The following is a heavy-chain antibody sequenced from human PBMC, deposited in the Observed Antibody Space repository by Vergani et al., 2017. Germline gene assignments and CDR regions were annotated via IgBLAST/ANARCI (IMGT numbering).Heavy chain of an antibody. J-gene: IGHJ6*03. D-gene: IGHD3/OR15-3a*01. CDR2: IIPIFGTA. Sequence: QVQLVQSGAEVKKPGSSVKVSCKASGGTFSSYAISWVRQAPGQGLEWMGGIIPIFGTANYAQKFQGRVTITADESTSTAFMGLSSRGSEDTAVYYGARAPGDWTQGGYYYYMDVWGKGTTVTVSS. V-gene: IGHV1-69*01. CDR3: ARAPGDWTQGGYYYYMDV. CDR1: GGTFSSYA.